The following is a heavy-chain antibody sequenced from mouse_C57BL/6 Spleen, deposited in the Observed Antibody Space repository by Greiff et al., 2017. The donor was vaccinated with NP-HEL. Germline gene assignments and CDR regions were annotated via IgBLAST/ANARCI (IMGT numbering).Heavy chain of an antibody. V-gene: IGHV5-9-1*02. CDR3: TRYYYGSSPSYAMDY. CDR2: ISSGGDYI. D-gene: IGHD1-1*01. CDR1: GFTFSSYA. J-gene: IGHJ4*01. Sequence: EVQLVESGEGLVKPGGSLKLSCAASGFTFSSYAMSWVRQTPEKRLEWVAYISSGGDYIYYADTVKGRFTISRDNARNTLYLQMSSLKSEDTAMYYCTRYYYGSSPSYAMDYWGQGTSVTVSS.